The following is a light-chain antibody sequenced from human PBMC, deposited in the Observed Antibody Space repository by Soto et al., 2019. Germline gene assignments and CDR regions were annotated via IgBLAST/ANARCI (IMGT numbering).Light chain of an antibody. J-gene: IGLJ1*01. CDR1: SSDVGAYNY. CDR3: SSYTTNIGYV. V-gene: IGLV2-14*03. CDR2: DVT. Sequence: QSVLTQPASVSGSPGQSITISCTGTSSDVGAYNYVSWYQQHPGKAPKLMVYDVTNRPSGVSNRFSGSKSGNTASLTISGLQAEDEADYHCSSYTTNIGYVFGTGTKVTVL.